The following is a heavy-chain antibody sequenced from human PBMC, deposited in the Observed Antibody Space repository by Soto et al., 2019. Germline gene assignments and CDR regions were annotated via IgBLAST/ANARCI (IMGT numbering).Heavy chain of an antibody. D-gene: IGHD3-10*01. Sequence: QVQLQESGPGLVKPSETLSLTCTVSGGSISSYYWSWIRQPPGKGLAWIGYIYYSGSTNYHPSLKSRVTISVDTSKNQFSLKLSSVTAADTAVYYCARYDGGYSDYWGQGTLVTVSS. CDR1: GGSISSYY. CDR2: IYYSGST. CDR3: ARYDGGYSDY. V-gene: IGHV4-59*08. J-gene: IGHJ4*02.